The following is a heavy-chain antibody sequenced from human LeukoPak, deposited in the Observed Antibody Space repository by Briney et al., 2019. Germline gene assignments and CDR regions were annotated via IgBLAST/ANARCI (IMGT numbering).Heavy chain of an antibody. V-gene: IGHV3-13*05. D-gene: IGHD2/OR15-2a*01. CDR2: IGTAGDP. CDR3: ARRGHFSDAFDI. J-gene: IGHJ3*02. CDR1: GFTFSSYD. Sequence: GGSLRLSCAASGFTFSSYDMHWVRQATGKGLEWVSAIGTAGDPYYPGSVKGRFTISRENAKNSLYLQMNSLRAGDTAAYYCARRGHFSDAFDIWGQGTMVTVSS.